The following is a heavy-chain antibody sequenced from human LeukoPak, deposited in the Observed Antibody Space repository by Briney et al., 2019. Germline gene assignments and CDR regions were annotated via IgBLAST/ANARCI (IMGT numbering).Heavy chain of an antibody. CDR1: GYTFTSYG. CDR3: ARDGGPYCSGGSCYGSDY. V-gene: IGHV1-18*01. CDR2: ISAYNGNT. D-gene: IGHD2-15*01. Sequence: ASVKVSCKASGYTFTSYGISWVRQAPGQGLEWMGWISAYNGNTNYAQKLQGRVTMTTDTSTSTAYMELRSLRSDDTAVYYCARDGGPYCSGGSCYGSDYWGQGTLVTVSS. J-gene: IGHJ4*02.